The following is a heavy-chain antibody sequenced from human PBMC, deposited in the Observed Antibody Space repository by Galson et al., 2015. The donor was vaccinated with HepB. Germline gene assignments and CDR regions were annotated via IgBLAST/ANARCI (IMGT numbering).Heavy chain of an antibody. CDR1: GGTFSSYA. J-gene: IGHJ4*02. CDR2: IIPIFGTA. V-gene: IGHV1-69*13. CDR3: ARPGGQLSDRPPDRGGTMIVPLDY. D-gene: IGHD3-22*01. Sequence: SVKVSCKASGGTFSSYAISWVRQAPGQGLEWMGGIIPIFGTANYAQKFQGRVTITADESTSTAYMELSSLRSEDTAVYYCARPGGQLSDRPPDRGGTMIVPLDYWGQGTLVTVSS.